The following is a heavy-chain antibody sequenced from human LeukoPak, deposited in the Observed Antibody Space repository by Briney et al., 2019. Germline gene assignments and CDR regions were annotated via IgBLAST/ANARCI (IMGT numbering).Heavy chain of an antibody. J-gene: IGHJ4*02. Sequence: GGSLRLSCAASGFTFSSYAMHWVRQAPGKGLEWVAVISYDGSNKYYADSVKGRFTISRDNSKNTLYLQMNSLRAEDTAVYYCTRARDVESAFDYWGQGTLVTVSS. CDR3: TRARDVESAFDY. V-gene: IGHV3-30-3*01. CDR1: GFTFSSYA. D-gene: IGHD5-24*01. CDR2: ISYDGSNK.